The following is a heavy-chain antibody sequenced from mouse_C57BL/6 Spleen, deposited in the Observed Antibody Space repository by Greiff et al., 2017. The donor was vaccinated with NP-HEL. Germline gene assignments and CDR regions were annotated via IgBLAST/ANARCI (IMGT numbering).Heavy chain of an antibody. D-gene: IGHD4-1*01. CDR2: ISYDGSN. Sequence: EVQVVESGPGLVKPSQSLSLTCSVTGYSITSGYYWNWIRQFPGNKLEWMGYISYDGSNNYNPSLKNRISITRDTSKNQFSLKLNSVTTEDTATYYCANWDGEENFDYWGQGTTLTVSS. CDR3: ANWDGEENFDY. V-gene: IGHV3-6*01. J-gene: IGHJ2*01. CDR1: GYSITSGYY.